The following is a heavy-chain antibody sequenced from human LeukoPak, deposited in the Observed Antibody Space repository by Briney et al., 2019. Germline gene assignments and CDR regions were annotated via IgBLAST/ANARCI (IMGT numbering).Heavy chain of an antibody. Sequence: GGSLRLSCAASGFTFSSYGMHWVRQAPGKGLEWVAFIRHDGSNKYYADSVKGRFTISRDNSKNTLYLQMNSLRAEDTAVYYCAKWGYCGGDCYWSETSWGQGTLVTVSS. CDR1: GFTFSSYG. CDR3: AKWGYCGGDCYWSETS. J-gene: IGHJ5*02. V-gene: IGHV3-30*02. D-gene: IGHD2-21*01. CDR2: IRHDGSNK.